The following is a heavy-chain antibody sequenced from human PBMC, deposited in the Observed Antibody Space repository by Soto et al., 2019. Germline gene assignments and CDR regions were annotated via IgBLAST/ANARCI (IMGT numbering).Heavy chain of an antibody. CDR3: TSLFPITMVREFI. V-gene: IGHV3-73*01. J-gene: IGHJ3*02. CDR2: IRSKANSYAT. D-gene: IGHD3-10*01. CDR1: GFTFSGSA. Sequence: GRSLRLSCAASGFTFSGSAMHWVRQASGKGLEWVGRIRSKANSYATAYAASVKGRFTISRDDSKNTAYLQMNSLKTEDTAVYYCTSLFPITMVREFIWGQGTMVTVSS.